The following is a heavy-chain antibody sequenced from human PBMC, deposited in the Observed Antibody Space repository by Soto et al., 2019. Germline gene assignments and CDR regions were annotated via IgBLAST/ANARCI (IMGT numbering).Heavy chain of an antibody. CDR3: ARDLDDNWFDP. J-gene: IGHJ5*02. Sequence: QVQLVESGGGVVQPGRSLRLSGAASGFTFSSYAMHWVRQAPGKGLEWVAVISYDGSNKYYADSVKGRFTISRDNSKNTLYLQMNSLRAEDTAVYYCARDLDDNWFDPWGQGTLVTVSS. V-gene: IGHV3-30-3*01. CDR2: ISYDGSNK. CDR1: GFTFSSYA.